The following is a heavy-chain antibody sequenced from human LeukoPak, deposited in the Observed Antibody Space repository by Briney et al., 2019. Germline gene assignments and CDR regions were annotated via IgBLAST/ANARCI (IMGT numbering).Heavy chain of an antibody. V-gene: IGHV3-21*01. J-gene: IGHJ4*02. CDR2: ISSSSSYI. Sequence: GGSLRLSCAASGFTISRYGMNWVRQAPGKGLEWVSSISSSSSYIYYADSVKGRFTISRDNAKNSLYLQMNSLRAEDTAVYYCAREPPGTIYDYWGQGTLVTVSS. CDR3: AREPPGTIYDY. CDR1: GFTISRYG. D-gene: IGHD3-10*01.